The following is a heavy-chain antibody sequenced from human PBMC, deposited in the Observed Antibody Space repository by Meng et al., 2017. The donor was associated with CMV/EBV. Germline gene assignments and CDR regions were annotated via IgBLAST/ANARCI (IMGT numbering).Heavy chain of an antibody. D-gene: IGHD2-2*01. J-gene: IGHJ5*02. CDR2: INPNSGGT. CDR3: ARGYCSSTSCRTGVWFDP. CDR1: GYTFTGYY. Sequence: ASVKVSCKASGYTFTGYYMHWVRQAPGQGLEWMGWINPNSGGTNHAQKFQGRVTMTRDTSISTAYMELSRLRSDDTAVYYCARGYCSSTSCRTGVWFDPWGQGTLVTVSS. V-gene: IGHV1-2*02.